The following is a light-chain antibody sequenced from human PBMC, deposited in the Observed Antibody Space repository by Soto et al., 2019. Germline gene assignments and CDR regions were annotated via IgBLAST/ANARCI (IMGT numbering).Light chain of an antibody. V-gene: IGKV3-20*01. CDR3: KQFGSSPPYT. CDR1: QSVSSTF. J-gene: IGKJ2*01. Sequence: EIVLTQSPGTLSLSPGERATLSCRASQSVSSTFLAWYQQKPGQAPRLLTYGASSRATGIPDRFSGSGSGTDFTLTISRREPEVFAVYYCKQFGSSPPYTFGQGTKVEIK. CDR2: GAS.